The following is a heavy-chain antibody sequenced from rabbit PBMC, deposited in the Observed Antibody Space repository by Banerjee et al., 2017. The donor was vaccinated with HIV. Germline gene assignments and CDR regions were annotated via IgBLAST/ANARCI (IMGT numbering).Heavy chain of an antibody. CDR1: GFDFSRYA. J-gene: IGHJ4*01. CDR3: AGDRDIGRGTFLL. CDR2: SNTNSGTRA. Sequence: QEQLVESGGGLVQPEGSLTLTCTASGFDFSRYAMCWVRQAPGKGLELIACSNTNSGTRAWYANWAKGRFTISKTSSTTVTLQMTSLTAADTATYFCAGDRDIGRGTFLLWGPGTLVTVS. D-gene: IGHD4-2*01. V-gene: IGHV1S45*01.